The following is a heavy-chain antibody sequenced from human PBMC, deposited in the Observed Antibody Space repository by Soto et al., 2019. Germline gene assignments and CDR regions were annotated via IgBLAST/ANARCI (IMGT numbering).Heavy chain of an antibody. CDR3: ARGRLISLYYFDY. V-gene: IGHV3-33*01. Sequence: GGSLRLSCGASGFTLSNYGMHWVRQAPAKGLEWIALIWYEGTTKYSTDSMKGRFSISRDQSKSTLYLQMNSLRAEDTAVYYCARGRLISLYYFDYCGQGTLVTVSS. J-gene: IGHJ4*02. CDR1: GFTLSNYG. D-gene: IGHD2-15*01. CDR2: IWYEGTTK.